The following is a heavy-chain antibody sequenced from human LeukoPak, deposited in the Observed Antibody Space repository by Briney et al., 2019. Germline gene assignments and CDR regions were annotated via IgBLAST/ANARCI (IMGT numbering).Heavy chain of an antibody. CDR3: ARGVYYDTSDNWFDP. CDR2: INHSGST. Sequence: SETLSLTCAVYGGSFSGYYWSWIRQPPGKGLEWIGEINHSGSTNYNPSLKSRVTISVDTSKNQFPLKLSAVTAADTAVYYCARGVYYDTSDNWFDPWGQGTLVTVSS. CDR1: GGSFSGYY. J-gene: IGHJ5*02. D-gene: IGHD3-22*01. V-gene: IGHV4-34*01.